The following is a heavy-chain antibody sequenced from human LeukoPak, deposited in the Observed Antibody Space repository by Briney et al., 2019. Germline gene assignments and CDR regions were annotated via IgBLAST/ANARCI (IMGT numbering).Heavy chain of an antibody. Sequence: PSETLSLTCTVSGGSISNYYWSWIRQPPGKGLEWLGYSYYSRSTNYNPSLKSRVTISVETSKNQFTLKVSSVTAADTAVYYCARWSGWSTYGMDVRGQGTTVTVSS. CDR2: SYYSRST. D-gene: IGHD6-19*01. V-gene: IGHV4-59*01. J-gene: IGHJ6*02. CDR3: ARWSGWSTYGMDV. CDR1: GGSISNYY.